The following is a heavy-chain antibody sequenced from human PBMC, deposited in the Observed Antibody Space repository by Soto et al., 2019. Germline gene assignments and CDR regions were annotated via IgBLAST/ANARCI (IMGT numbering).Heavy chain of an antibody. CDR3: AKKVNSGPGSQYFDY. Sequence: EVQLLESGGGLVQPGGSLRLSCAASGFTFSSYSMSWVRQAPGKGLEWVSGFRSSGDGGTTYYADSVKGPFTISRDNSKNTLFLQMNSLRAEDTAIYYCAKKVNSGPGSQYFDYWGQGTLVTVSS. V-gene: IGHV3-23*01. D-gene: IGHD3-10*01. CDR1: GFTFSSYS. J-gene: IGHJ4*02. CDR2: FRSSGDGGTT.